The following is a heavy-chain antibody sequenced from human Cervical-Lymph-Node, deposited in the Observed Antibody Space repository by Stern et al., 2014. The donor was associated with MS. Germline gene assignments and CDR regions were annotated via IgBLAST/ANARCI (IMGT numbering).Heavy chain of an antibody. CDR1: GGSISSSSYY. CDR2: IYYSGST. J-gene: IGHJ4*02. V-gene: IGHV4-39*01. CDR3: ARLCSGGSCYSGLRFDY. Sequence: QLQLQESGPGLVKPSETLSLTCTVSGGSISSSSYYWGWIRQPPGKGLEWIGSIYYSGSTYYNPSLKRRVTLSVDTSKNQFSLKLTSVTAADTAVYYCARLCSGGSCYSGLRFDYWGQGTLVTVSS. D-gene: IGHD2-15*01.